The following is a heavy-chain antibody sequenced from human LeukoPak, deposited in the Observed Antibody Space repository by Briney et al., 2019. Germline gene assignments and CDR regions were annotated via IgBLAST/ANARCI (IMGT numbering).Heavy chain of an antibody. V-gene: IGHV4-39*01. CDR2: VYYGRTT. CDR1: AASFISSSHH. D-gene: IGHD5-12*01. J-gene: IGHJ5*01. CDR3: VRHDGRGGATMGAFDS. Sequence: SETLSLTCTVSAASFISSSHHWGWIRQSPGKGLEWIGTVYYGRTTYYNPSLDGRATISLDTSANHFFLQLNSVTAADTAVYYCVRHDGRGGATMGAFDSWGQGSLVTVSS.